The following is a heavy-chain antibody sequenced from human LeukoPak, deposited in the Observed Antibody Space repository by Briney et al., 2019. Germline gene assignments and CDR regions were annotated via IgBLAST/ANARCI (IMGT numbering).Heavy chain of an antibody. Sequence: SETLSLTCTVSGGSISSYYWSWIRQPAGKGLEWIGRISSSGSTNYNPSLKSRVTISVDTSKNQFSLKLSSVTAADTAVYFYARDTYYYDSSGYRWGDAFDIWGQGTTVTISS. CDR3: ARDTYYYDSSGYRWGDAFDI. CDR1: GGSISSYY. J-gene: IGHJ3*02. CDR2: ISSSGST. V-gene: IGHV4-4*07. D-gene: IGHD3-22*01.